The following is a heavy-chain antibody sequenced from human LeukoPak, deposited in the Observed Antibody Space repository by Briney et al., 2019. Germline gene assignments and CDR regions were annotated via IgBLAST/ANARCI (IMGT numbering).Heavy chain of an antibody. CDR1: GGSFSGYY. Sequence: PSETLSLTCAVYGGSFSGYYWSWIRQPPGKGLEWIGEINHSGSTNYNPSLKSRVTISVDTSKNQFSLKLSSVTAADTAVYYCARGMAGDFYYYYYYMDVWGKGTTVTVS. CDR2: INHSGST. CDR3: ARGMAGDFYYYYYYMDV. V-gene: IGHV4-34*01. J-gene: IGHJ6*03. D-gene: IGHD6-19*01.